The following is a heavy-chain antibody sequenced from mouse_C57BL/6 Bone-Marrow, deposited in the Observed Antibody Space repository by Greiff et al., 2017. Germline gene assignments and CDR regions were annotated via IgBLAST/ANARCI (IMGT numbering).Heavy chain of an antibody. V-gene: IGHV1-58*01. Sequence: EVQLQESGAELVRPGSSVKMSCKTSGYTFTSYGINWVKQRPGQGLEWIGYIYIGNGYTEYNEKFKGKATLTADKSASTAYMQFSSLTSEDSAIYYFARIYYGSSYDYWGQGTTLTVSS. CDR2: IYIGNGYT. J-gene: IGHJ2*01. CDR1: GYTFTSYG. D-gene: IGHD1-1*01. CDR3: ARIYYGSSYDY.